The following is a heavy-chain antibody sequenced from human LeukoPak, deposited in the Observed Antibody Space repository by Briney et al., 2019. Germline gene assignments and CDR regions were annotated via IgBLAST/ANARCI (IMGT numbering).Heavy chain of an antibody. J-gene: IGHJ2*01. D-gene: IGHD3-16*01. CDR3: ARDASRTYFDL. CDR1: GGSISYYY. V-gene: IGHV4-34*01. Sequence: PSETLSLTCTVSGGSISYYYWSWIRQPPGKGPEWIGEINHSGSTNYNPSLKSRVTISVDTSKNQFSLKLSSVTAADTAVYYCARDASRTYFDLWGRGTLVTVSP. CDR2: INHSGST.